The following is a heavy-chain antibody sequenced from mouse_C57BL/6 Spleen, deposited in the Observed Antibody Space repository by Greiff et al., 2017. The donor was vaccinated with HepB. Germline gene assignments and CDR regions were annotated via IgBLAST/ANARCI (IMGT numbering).Heavy chain of an antibody. CDR2: IDPETGGT. J-gene: IGHJ2*01. CDR3: TRGGEYPDY. D-gene: IGHD2-10*02. Sequence: QVQLQQSGAELVRPGASVTLSCKASGYTFTDYEMHWVKQTPVHGLEWIGAIDPETGGTAYNQKFKGKAILTAYKSSSTAYMELRSLTSEDSAVYYCTRGGEYPDYWGQGTTLTVSS. CDR1: GYTFTDYE. V-gene: IGHV1-15*01.